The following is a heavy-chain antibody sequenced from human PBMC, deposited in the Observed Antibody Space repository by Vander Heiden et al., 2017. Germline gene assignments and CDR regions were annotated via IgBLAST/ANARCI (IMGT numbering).Heavy chain of an antibody. CDR2: ISIYSGDT. CDR1: GYPFSTYD. J-gene: IGHJ3*01. Sequence: QVVLVQSESEVKKPGASVKVSCKTSGYPFSTYDISWVRQGSGQGLEWMGWISIYSGDTNYAQKFQGRVTMTTDTSTGTAYMELTGLRPDDTAVYYCARQMRSTMDSAFLFWGQGTKVTVSS. D-gene: IGHD2-8*01. CDR3: ARQMRSTMDSAFLF. V-gene: IGHV1-18*04.